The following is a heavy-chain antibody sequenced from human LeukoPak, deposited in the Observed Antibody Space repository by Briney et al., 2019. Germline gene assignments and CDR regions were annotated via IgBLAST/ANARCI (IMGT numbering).Heavy chain of an antibody. CDR2: SNPGNSDT. D-gene: IGHD3-10*01. CDR1: GYSFTSYW. Sequence: GESLKISCKGFGYSFTSYWIGWARQMPGKGLEWMGISNPGNSDTRYSPSFQGQVTISADKSLSTASLQWSSLKASDTAVYYCARRPGLSHGFDLWGQGTMVTASS. V-gene: IGHV5-51*01. CDR3: ARRPGLSHGFDL. J-gene: IGHJ3*01.